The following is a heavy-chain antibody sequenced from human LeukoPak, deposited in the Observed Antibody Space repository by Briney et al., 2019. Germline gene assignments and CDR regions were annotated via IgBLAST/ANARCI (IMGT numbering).Heavy chain of an antibody. CDR2: IGTASEI. D-gene: IGHD6-13*01. V-gene: IGHV3-13*01. CDR3: ARAAYSSTWYSRYFDL. CDR1: GFTFSSYD. Sequence: GGSLRLSCAASGFTFSSYDIHWVRQATGKGLEWVSGIGTASEIYYPGSVKGRFTISRENAKNSLYLQMNSLRAGGTAVYYCARAAYSSTWYSRYFDLWGRGTLVTVSS. J-gene: IGHJ2*01.